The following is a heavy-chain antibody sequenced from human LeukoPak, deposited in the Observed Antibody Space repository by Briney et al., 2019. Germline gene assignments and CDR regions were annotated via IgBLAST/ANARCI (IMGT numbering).Heavy chain of an antibody. CDR1: GFTFSSYA. CDR2: ITGRGGSA. Sequence: GGSLRLSCAASGFTFSSYAMSWVRQAPGQGLEWVSFITGRGGSAYYADSVKGRFTISRDKSKSTLYLQMNSLRAEDTAVYYCARDLVGYYYGMDVWGQGTTVTVSS. CDR3: ARDLVGYYYGMDV. J-gene: IGHJ6*02. V-gene: IGHV3-23*01. D-gene: IGHD2-8*02.